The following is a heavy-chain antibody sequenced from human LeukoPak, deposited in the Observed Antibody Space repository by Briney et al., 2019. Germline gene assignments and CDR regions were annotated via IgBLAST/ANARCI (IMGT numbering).Heavy chain of an antibody. CDR1: GGSFSGYY. V-gene: IGHV4-59*01. J-gene: IGHJ4*02. CDR3: ARTTRLVYFDY. Sequence: SETLSLTCAVYGGSFSGYYWSWIRQPPGKGLEWIGYIYYSGSTNYNPSLKSRVTISVDTSKNQFSLKLSSVTAADTAVYYCARTTRLVYFDYWGQGTLVTVSS. D-gene: IGHD3-9*01. CDR2: IYYSGST.